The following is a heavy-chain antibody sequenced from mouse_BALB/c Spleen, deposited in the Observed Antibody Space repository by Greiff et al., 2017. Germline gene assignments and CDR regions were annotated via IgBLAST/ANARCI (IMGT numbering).Heavy chain of an antibody. CDR2: IYPYNGGT. V-gene: IGHV1S29*02. J-gene: IGHJ2*01. CDR1: GYTFTDYN. CDR3: ATESERSFFDY. Sequence: VQLQQSGPELVKPGASVKISCKASGYTFTDYNMHWVKQSHGKSLEWIGYIYPYNGGTGYNQKFKSKATLTVDNSSSTAYMELRSLTSEDSAVYYCATESERSFFDYWGQGTTLTVSS.